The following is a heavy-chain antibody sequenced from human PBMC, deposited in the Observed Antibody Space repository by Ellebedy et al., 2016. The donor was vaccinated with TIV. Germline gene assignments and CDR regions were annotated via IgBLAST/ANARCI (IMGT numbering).Heavy chain of an antibody. Sequence: GESLKISCAASGFTFNNYEMHWVRQAPGKRLEWISYISSRSTTVYADSVKGRFTVSRDNAKNTLYLQMSDLRAEDTAVYWCVRDNFGVDYWGQGTRVTVSS. D-gene: IGHD4-17*01. V-gene: IGHV3-48*03. CDR1: GFTFNNYE. J-gene: IGHJ4*02. CDR2: ISSRSTT. CDR3: VRDNFGVDY.